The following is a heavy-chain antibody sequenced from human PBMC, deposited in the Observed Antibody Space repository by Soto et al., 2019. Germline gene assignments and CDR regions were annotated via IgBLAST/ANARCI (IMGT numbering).Heavy chain of an antibody. D-gene: IGHD6-13*01. CDR3: ARVARPSIAAAAVFDY. Sequence: QVQLVQSGAEVKKPGASVKVSCKASGYTFTSYAMHWVRQAPGQRLEWMGWINAGNGNTKYSQKFQGRVTITRNTSAGTAYMERGSLRPEDTAVYYCARVARPSIAAAAVFDYWGQGTLVTVSS. V-gene: IGHV1-3*01. J-gene: IGHJ4*02. CDR2: INAGNGNT. CDR1: GYTFTSYA.